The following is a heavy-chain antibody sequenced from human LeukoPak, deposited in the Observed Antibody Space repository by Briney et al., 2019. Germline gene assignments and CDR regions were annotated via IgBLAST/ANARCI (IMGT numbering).Heavy chain of an antibody. D-gene: IGHD5-18*01. CDR3: AKAYTAMGRDLDY. Sequence: PGASLRLSCAASGFTFSSYAMSWVRQAPGKGLEWVSAISGSGGSTYYADSVKGRFTVSRDNSKNTLYLQMNSLRAEDTAVYYCAKAYTAMGRDLDYWGQGTLVTVSS. CDR2: ISGSGGST. CDR1: GFTFSSYA. J-gene: IGHJ4*02. V-gene: IGHV3-23*01.